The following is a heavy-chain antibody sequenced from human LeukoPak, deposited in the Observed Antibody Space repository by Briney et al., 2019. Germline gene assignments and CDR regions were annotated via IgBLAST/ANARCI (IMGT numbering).Heavy chain of an antibody. CDR3: AKDATGTYSGMDY. J-gene: IGHJ4*02. CDR2: ISYDGSDK. Sequence: PGRSLRLSCAASGFTFSNYVMHWVRQAPGKGLEWVAIISYDGSDKHYADSVKGRFTISRDNSKNTLYLQMNSLRTEDTALYYCAKDATGTYSGMDYWGQGTLVSVSS. V-gene: IGHV3-30*04. D-gene: IGHD1-1*01. CDR1: GFTFSNYV.